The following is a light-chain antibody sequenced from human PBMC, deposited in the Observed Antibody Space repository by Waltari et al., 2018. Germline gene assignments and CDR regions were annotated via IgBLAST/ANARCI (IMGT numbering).Light chain of an antibody. Sequence: SSELTQDPVVSVALGQTVRITCQGDRLRNYYVSWYQQKPGQAPVVVMYGKNSRPSGIPDRFSGSSSGNTASLTITGAQAEDEADYYCNSRDSSGNLLGVFGGGTKLTVL. CDR3: NSRDSSGNLLGV. CDR2: GKN. V-gene: IGLV3-19*01. CDR1: RLRNYY. J-gene: IGLJ3*02.